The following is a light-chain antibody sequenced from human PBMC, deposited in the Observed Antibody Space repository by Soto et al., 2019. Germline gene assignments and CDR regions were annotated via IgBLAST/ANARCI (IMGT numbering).Light chain of an antibody. CDR3: SSYTRSSTLI. Sequence: QSALTQAASVSGSPGQSITLSCTGTSSDVGSYNYVSWYQQHPGKAPKLMIYEVSNRPSGVSNRFSGSKSGNTASLTISGLQAADEADYYCSSYTRSSTLIFGGGTKLTVL. J-gene: IGLJ2*01. CDR2: EVS. CDR1: SSDVGSYNY. V-gene: IGLV2-14*01.